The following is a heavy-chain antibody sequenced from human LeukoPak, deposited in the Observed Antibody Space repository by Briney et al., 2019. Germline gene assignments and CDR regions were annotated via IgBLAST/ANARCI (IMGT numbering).Heavy chain of an antibody. Sequence: PSETLPLTCAVYGGSFSGYYWSWIRQPPGKGLEWIGEINHSGSTNYNPSLKSRVTISVDTSKNQFSLKLSSVTAADTAVYYCARVLGTTVTLDYWGQGTLVTVSS. D-gene: IGHD4-17*01. V-gene: IGHV4-34*01. CDR3: ARVLGTTVTLDY. J-gene: IGHJ4*02. CDR1: GGSFSGYY. CDR2: INHSGST.